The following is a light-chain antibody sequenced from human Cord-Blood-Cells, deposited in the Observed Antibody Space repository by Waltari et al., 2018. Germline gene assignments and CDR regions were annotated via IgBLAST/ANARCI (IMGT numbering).Light chain of an antibody. J-gene: IGKJ2*01. CDR3: QQYDNLPPYT. CDR2: DAS. V-gene: IGKV1-33*01. CDR1: QDMSNY. Sequence: DIQMTQYPSSLSASVGDRVTITCQASQDMSNYLNWYQQKPGKAPKLLIYDASNLETGVPSRFSRSGSGTDFTFTISSLQPEDIATYYCQQYDNLPPYTFGQGTKLEIK.